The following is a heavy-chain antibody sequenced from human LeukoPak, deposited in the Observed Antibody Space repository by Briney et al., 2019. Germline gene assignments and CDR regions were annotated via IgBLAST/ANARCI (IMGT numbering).Heavy chain of an antibody. CDR1: GFTFSNYW. CDR3: ARNSYFYGMDV. V-gene: IGHV3-7*03. Sequence: GGSLRLSCTASGFTFSNYWMTWVRQAPGKGLEWVANIKPDGTEQYYVDSVKGRFTISRDNAKNSLYLQMNSLRVEDPAIFYCARNSYFYGMDVWRLGTTFTVSS. CDR2: IKPDGTEQ. J-gene: IGHJ6*02.